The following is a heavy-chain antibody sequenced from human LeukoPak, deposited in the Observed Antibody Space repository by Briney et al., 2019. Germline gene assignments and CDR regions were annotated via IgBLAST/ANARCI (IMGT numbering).Heavy chain of an antibody. CDR1: GGSISSSSYY. Sequence: SETLSLTCTVSGGSISSSSYYWGWIRQPPGKGLEWIGSIYYSGSTYYNPSLKSRVTISVDTSKNQFSLRLKSVTAADMAVYFCSRRDCSQTDCFYWFFDLWGRGTLLTVSS. D-gene: IGHD2-21*01. V-gene: IGHV4-39*07. J-gene: IGHJ2*01. CDR2: IYYSGST. CDR3: SRRDCSQTDCFYWFFDL.